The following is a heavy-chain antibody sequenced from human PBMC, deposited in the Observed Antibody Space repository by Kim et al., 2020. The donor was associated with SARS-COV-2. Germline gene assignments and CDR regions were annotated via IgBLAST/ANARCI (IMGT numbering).Heavy chain of an antibody. Sequence: SETLSLTCTVSGGSISSSSYYWGWIRQPPGKGLEWIGSIYYSGSTYYNPSLKSRVTISVDTSKNQFSLKLSSVTAADTAVYYCARDPGGSYGKNWFDPWGQGTLVTVSS. V-gene: IGHV4-39*07. CDR3: ARDPGGSYGKNWFDP. D-gene: IGHD3-16*01. CDR2: IYYSGST. J-gene: IGHJ5*02. CDR1: GGSISSSSYY.